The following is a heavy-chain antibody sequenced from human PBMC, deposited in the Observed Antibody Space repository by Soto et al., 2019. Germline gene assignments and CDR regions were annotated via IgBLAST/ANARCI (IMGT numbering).Heavy chain of an antibody. Sequence: GSLRLSCAASGFTFSNAWMSWVRQAPGKGLEWVGRIKSKTDGGTTDYAAPVKGRFTISRDDSKNTLYLQMNSLKTEDTAVYYCATGTVGATTPYYYYGMDVWGQGTTVTVSS. CDR1: GFTFSNAW. J-gene: IGHJ6*02. CDR3: ATGTVGATTPYYYYGMDV. CDR2: IKSKTDGGTT. D-gene: IGHD1-26*01. V-gene: IGHV3-15*01.